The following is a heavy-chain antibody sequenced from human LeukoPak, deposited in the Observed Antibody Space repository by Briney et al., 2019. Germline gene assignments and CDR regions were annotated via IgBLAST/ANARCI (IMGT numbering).Heavy chain of an antibody. Sequence: PSETLSLTCTVSGGSISSSSYYWGWTRQPPGKGLEWIGSIYYSGSTYYNPSLKSRVTISVDTSKNQFSLKLSSVTAADTAVYYCARENIVVVPAAFNWFDPWGQGTLVTVSS. V-gene: IGHV4-39*07. J-gene: IGHJ5*02. CDR2: IYYSGST. CDR1: GGSISSSSYY. CDR3: ARENIVVVPAAFNWFDP. D-gene: IGHD2-2*01.